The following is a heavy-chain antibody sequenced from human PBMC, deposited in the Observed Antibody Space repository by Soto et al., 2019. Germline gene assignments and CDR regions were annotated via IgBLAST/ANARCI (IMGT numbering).Heavy chain of an antibody. J-gene: IGHJ6*02. V-gene: IGHV3-13*05. CDR2: IGTAGDP. D-gene: IGHD3-22*01. CDR1: GFTFSSYD. CDR3: ARTAPHSSGYSFDYGMDV. Sequence: PGGSLRLSCAASGFTFSSYDMHWVRQATGKGLEWVTAIGTAGDPYYPGSVKGRFTISRENAKNSLYLQMNSLRAGDTAVYYCARTAPHSSGYSFDYGMDVWGQGTTVTVSS.